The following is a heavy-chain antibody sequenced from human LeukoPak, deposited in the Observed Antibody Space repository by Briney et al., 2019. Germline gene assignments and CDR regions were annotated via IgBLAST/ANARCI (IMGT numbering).Heavy chain of an antibody. J-gene: IGHJ4*02. CDR2: ISGSGGST. CDR1: GCTFSSYA. Sequence: GGSLRLSCAASGCTFSSYAMSWVRQAPGKGLEWVSAISGSGGSTYYADSVKGRFTISRDNSKNTLYLQMNSQRAEDTAVYYCAKPRRPNYYDSSGYSFDYWGQGTLVTVSS. V-gene: IGHV3-23*01. D-gene: IGHD3-22*01. CDR3: AKPRRPNYYDSSGYSFDY.